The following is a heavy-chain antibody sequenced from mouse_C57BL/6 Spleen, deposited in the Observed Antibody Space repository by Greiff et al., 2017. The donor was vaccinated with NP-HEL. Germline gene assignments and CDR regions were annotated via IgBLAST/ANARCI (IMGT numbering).Heavy chain of an antibody. D-gene: IGHD1-1*01. CDR2: IYPGSGST. CDR3: ARAFTTVVATGLDY. J-gene: IGHJ2*01. Sequence: QVQLQQPGAELVKPGASVTMSCKASGYTFTSYWITWVKQRPGQGLEWIGDIYPGSGSTNYNEKFKSKATLTVDTSSSTAYMQLSSLTSEDSAVYYCARAFTTVVATGLDYWGQGTTLTVSS. V-gene: IGHV1-55*01. CDR1: GYTFTSYW.